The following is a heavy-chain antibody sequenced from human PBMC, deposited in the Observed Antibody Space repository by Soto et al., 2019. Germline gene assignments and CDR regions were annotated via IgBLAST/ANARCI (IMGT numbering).Heavy chain of an antibody. CDR1: GFTVSSNY. CDR2: IYSGGST. D-gene: IGHD3-10*01. V-gene: IGHV3-66*01. CDR3: ARFVGEGSGRYYFDY. Sequence: GGSLRLSCAASGFTVSSNYMSWVRQAPGKGLEWVSVIYSGGSTYYADSVKGRFTISRHNSKNTLYLQMNSLRAEDTAVYYCARFVGEGSGRYYFDYWGQGTLVTVSS. J-gene: IGHJ4*02.